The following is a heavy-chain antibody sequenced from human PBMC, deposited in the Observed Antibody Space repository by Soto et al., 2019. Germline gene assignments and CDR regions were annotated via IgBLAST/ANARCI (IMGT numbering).Heavy chain of an antibody. CDR3: ARAGEYSSSSFDY. Sequence: LRLSCEASGFIFSANYMTWIRQAPGKGLEWVSYIGGTSNVIYYADSVKGRFTISRDNAKNSLYLQMNSLRAEDTAVYYCARAGEYSSSSFDYWGQGTLVTVSS. CDR1: GFIFSANY. V-gene: IGHV3-11*04. J-gene: IGHJ4*02. CDR2: IGGTSNVI. D-gene: IGHD6-6*01.